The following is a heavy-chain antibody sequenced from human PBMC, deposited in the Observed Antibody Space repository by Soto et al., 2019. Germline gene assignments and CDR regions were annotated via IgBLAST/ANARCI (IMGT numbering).Heavy chain of an antibody. CDR2: IKQDESET. Sequence: EVQLVESGGGLVQPGGSLRLSCAASGFSISRYWLTWVRQAPGKGLEWVADIKQDESETYYVDSVKGRFTISRDNAKNSLVLQMASLRVEDTALYYCARGGFSYGTGIEHWGQGTLVIVSA. J-gene: IGHJ4*02. V-gene: IGHV3-7*01. D-gene: IGHD5-18*01. CDR3: ARGGFSYGTGIEH. CDR1: GFSISRYW.